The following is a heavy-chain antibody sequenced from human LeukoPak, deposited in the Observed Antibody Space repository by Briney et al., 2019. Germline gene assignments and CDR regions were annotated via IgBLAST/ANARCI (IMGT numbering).Heavy chain of an antibody. CDR2: ISGSGGST. CDR3: SMVRGYYYYMDV. Sequence: PGGSLRLSCAASGFTFSSYAMHWVRQAPGKGLEWVSAISGSGGSTYYADSVKGRFTISRDNAKNSLYLQMNSLRAEDTAVYYCSMVRGYYYYMDVWGKGTTVTISS. V-gene: IGHV3-23*01. D-gene: IGHD3-10*01. CDR1: GFTFSSYA. J-gene: IGHJ6*03.